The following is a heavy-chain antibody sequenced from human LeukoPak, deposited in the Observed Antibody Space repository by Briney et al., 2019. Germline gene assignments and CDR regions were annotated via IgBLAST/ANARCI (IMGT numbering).Heavy chain of an antibody. CDR1: GGTFSSYA. CDR2: IIPIFGIA. CDR3: ARGGDPDYYYYYGMDV. Sequence: GASAKVSCKASGGTFSSYAISWVRQAPGQGLEWMGRIIPIFGIANYAQKFQGRVTITADKSTSTAYMELSSLRSEDTAVYYCARGGDPDYYYYYGMDVWGQGTTVTVSS. V-gene: IGHV1-69*04. J-gene: IGHJ6*02. D-gene: IGHD3-10*01.